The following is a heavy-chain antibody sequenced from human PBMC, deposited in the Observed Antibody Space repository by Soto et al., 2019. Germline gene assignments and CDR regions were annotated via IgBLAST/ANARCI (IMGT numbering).Heavy chain of an antibody. J-gene: IGHJ4*02. D-gene: IGHD7-27*01. CDR2: IYYNGNT. Sequence: QVQLQESGPGLVKPSETLSLTCSVSGGSISNHYWSWIRQPPGKGLVWIGYIYYNGNTNYNPSLKSRVTMSVDKSRNQISLKLTTVTAADTAVYYCTRANWYSEYWGQGTLVTVSS. CDR1: GGSISNHY. V-gene: IGHV4-59*11. CDR3: TRANWYSEY.